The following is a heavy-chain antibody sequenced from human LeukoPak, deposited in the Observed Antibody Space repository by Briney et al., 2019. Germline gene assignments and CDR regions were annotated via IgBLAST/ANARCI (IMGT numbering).Heavy chain of an antibody. D-gene: IGHD5-24*01. CDR3: ASHPVVEMAPGGVAFDI. CDR1: GYTFTSYY. V-gene: IGHV1-46*01. J-gene: IGHJ3*02. CDR2: INPSGGST. Sequence: GASVKVSCKASGYTFTSYYMHWVRQAPGQGLEWMGIINPSGGSTSYAQKFQRRVTMTRDMSTSTVYMELSSLRSEDTAVYYCASHPVVEMAPGGVAFDIWGQGTMVTVSS.